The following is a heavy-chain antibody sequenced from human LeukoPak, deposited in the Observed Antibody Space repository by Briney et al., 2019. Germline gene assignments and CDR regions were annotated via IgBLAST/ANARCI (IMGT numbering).Heavy chain of an antibody. J-gene: IGHJ4*02. CDR3: ARRGTRGGYDSSGYLGY. V-gene: IGHV1-18*01. CDR2: ISAYNGNT. Sequence: ASVKVSCKASGYTFTSYGISWVRQAPGQGLEWMGWISAYNGNTNYAQKLQGRVTMTTDTSTSTAYMELRSLRSDDTAVYYCARRGTRGGYDSSGYLGYWGQGTLVTVSS. D-gene: IGHD3-22*01. CDR1: GYTFTSYG.